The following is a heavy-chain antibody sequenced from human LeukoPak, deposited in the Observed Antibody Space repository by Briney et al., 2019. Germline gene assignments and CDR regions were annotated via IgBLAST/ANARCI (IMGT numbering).Heavy chain of an antibody. CDR2: ISSSSSTI. Sequence: PGGSLRLSCAASGFTLSSYSMNWVRQAPGKGLEWVSYISSSSSTIYYADSVKGRFTISRDNAKNSLYLQMNSLRAEDTAVYYCAKGLRYFDWSDAFDIWGQGTMVTVSS. V-gene: IGHV3-48*04. CDR1: GFTLSSYS. D-gene: IGHD3-9*01. CDR3: AKGLRYFDWSDAFDI. J-gene: IGHJ3*02.